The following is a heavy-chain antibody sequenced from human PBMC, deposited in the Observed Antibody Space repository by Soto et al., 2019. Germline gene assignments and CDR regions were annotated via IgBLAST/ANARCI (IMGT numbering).Heavy chain of an antibody. CDR2: IYYSGST. D-gene: IGHD6-6*01. V-gene: IGHV4-61*08. Sequence: PSETLSLTCTVSGGSISSGGYYWSWIRQHPGKGLEWIGYIYYSGSTNYNPSLKSRVTISVDTSKNQFSLKLSSVTAADTAVYYCARVSSDSSSSATRNYYYYGMDVWGQGTTVTVSS. CDR1: GGSISSGGYY. J-gene: IGHJ6*02. CDR3: ARVSSDSSSSATRNYYYYGMDV.